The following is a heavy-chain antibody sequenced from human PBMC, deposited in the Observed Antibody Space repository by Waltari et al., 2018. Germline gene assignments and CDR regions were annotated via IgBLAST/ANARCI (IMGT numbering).Heavy chain of an antibody. CDR3: AKSDRFGGVVVGFDY. J-gene: IGHJ4*02. Sequence: EVQLVESGGGLVQPGGSLRLSCAASGFTFSNYAMSWVRQAPGKGVEWVSAISGSGGNTYYADSVKGRFTISRDNSKNTVYLQMNSLRAEDTAVYYCAKSDRFGGVVVGFDYWGQGTLVTVSS. D-gene: IGHD3-16*02. V-gene: IGHV3-23*04. CDR1: GFTFSNYA. CDR2: ISGSGGNT.